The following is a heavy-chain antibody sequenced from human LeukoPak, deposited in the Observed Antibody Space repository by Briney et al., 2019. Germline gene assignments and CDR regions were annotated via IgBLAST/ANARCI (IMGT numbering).Heavy chain of an antibody. Sequence: GESLKISCKGSGYSFTSYWIGWVRQMPGKGLGWMGIIYPGDSDTRYSPSFQGQVTISADKSISTAYLQWSSLKASDTAMYYCARAPRGRDYYYGMDVWGQGTTVTVSS. D-gene: IGHD3-10*01. CDR1: GYSFTSYW. V-gene: IGHV5-51*01. CDR2: IYPGDSDT. J-gene: IGHJ6*02. CDR3: ARAPRGRDYYYGMDV.